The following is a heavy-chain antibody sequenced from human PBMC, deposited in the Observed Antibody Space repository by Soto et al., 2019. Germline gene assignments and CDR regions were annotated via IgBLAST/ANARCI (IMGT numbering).Heavy chain of an antibody. CDR1: GFNVNSDY. Sequence: GSLRLSCAASGFNVNSDYMNWVRQTPGKGLEWVASIYSGETTYYADSVRGRFTISSDKSKNTLYFQLSSLRIEDTAVYYCTRDGRGLGRLSLFEYWGQGVLVTVSS. V-gene: IGHV3-53*01. CDR2: IYSGETT. J-gene: IGHJ4*02. CDR3: TRDGRGLGRLSLFEY. D-gene: IGHD2-21*02.